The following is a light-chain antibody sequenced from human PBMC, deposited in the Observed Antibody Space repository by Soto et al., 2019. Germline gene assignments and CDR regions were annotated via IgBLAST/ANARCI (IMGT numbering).Light chain of an antibody. V-gene: IGKV3-11*01. CDR1: QSVSSK. CDR3: QQRNNWPPSIT. Sequence: EIVMTQSPATLSVSPGERATLSCRASQSVSSKLAWYQQKPGQAPRLLIHDASSRATGIPARFSGSGSGTDFTLTISSLEPEDFALYYCQQRNNWPPSITFGQGTRLEIK. CDR2: DAS. J-gene: IGKJ5*01.